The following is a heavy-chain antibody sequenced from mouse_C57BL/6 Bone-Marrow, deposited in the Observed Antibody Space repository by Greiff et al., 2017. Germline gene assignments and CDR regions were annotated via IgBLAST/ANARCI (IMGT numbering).Heavy chain of an antibody. J-gene: IGHJ3*01. D-gene: IGHD4-1*01. CDR2: ISSGSSTI. Sequence: EVMLVESGGGLVKPGGSLKLSCAASGFTFSDYGMHWVRQAPEKGLEWVAYISSGSSTIYYADTVKGRFTISRDNAKNTLFLQMTSLRSEDTAMYYWARRETGTDVFAYWGQGTLVTVSA. V-gene: IGHV5-17*01. CDR1: GFTFSDYG. CDR3: ARRETGTDVFAY.